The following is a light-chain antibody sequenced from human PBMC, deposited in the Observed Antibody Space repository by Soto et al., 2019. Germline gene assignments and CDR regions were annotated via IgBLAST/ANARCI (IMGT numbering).Light chain of an antibody. CDR2: DVS. J-gene: IGLJ2*01. CDR1: SSDIGDYNF. V-gene: IGLV2-14*03. Sequence: QSALTQPASVSESPGQSITISCTGNSSDIGDYNFVSWYQQHPGKAPKLIIFDVSRRPSEVSSRFTGSKSGNTASLTISGLQADDEADYHCSSYTSGSALILFGGETKVTVL. CDR3: SSYTSGSALIL.